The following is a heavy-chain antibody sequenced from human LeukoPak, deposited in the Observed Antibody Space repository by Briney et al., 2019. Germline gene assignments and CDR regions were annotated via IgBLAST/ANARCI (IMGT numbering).Heavy chain of an antibody. Sequence: ASVRVSCKASGYTFTSYDINWVRQATGQGLEWMGWMNPNSGNTGYAQKFQGRVTMTRNTSISTAYMELSSLRSEDTAVYYCARWGSSRTDCSGGSCYKWGYWFDPWGQGTLVTVSS. J-gene: IGHJ5*02. CDR2: MNPNSGNT. D-gene: IGHD2-15*01. CDR3: ARWGSSRTDCSGGSCYKWGYWFDP. CDR1: GYTFTSYD. V-gene: IGHV1-8*01.